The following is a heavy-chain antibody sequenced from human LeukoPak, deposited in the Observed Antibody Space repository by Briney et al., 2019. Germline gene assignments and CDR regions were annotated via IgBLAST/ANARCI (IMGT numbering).Heavy chain of an antibody. CDR1: GFTFSSYA. CDR3: ARGHYDILTGYSRGGPFDY. V-gene: IGHV3-30*04. J-gene: IGHJ4*02. CDR2: ISYDGSNK. Sequence: GRSLRLSCAASGFTFSSYAMHWVRQAPGKGLECVAVISYDGSNKYYADSVKGRFTISRDNSKNTLYLQMNSLRAEDTAVYYCARGHYDILTGYSRGGPFDYWGQGTLVTVSS. D-gene: IGHD3-9*01.